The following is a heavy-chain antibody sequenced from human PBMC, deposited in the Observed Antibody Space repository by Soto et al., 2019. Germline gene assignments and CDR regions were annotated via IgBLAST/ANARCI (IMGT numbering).Heavy chain of an antibody. CDR2: IKSKTDGGTT. J-gene: IGHJ5*02. CDR1: GFTFSNAW. D-gene: IGHD2-2*01. Sequence: GGSLRLSCAASGFTFSNAWMSWVRQAPGKGLEWVGRIKSKTDGGTTDYAAPVKGRFTISRDDSKNTLYLQMNSLKTEDTAVYYCTTKVVPAAISWFDPWGQGTLVTVSS. V-gene: IGHV3-15*01. CDR3: TTKVVPAAISWFDP.